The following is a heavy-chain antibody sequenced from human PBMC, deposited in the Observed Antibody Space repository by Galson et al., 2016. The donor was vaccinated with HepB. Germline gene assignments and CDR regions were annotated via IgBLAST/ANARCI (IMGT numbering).Heavy chain of an antibody. V-gene: IGHV3-23*01. CDR1: GLTFSTYA. CDR3: AKEPRYESWGVGFDP. Sequence: SLRLSCAASGLTFSTYAMSWVRQAPVKGLEWVSAISGSGDNTYYADSVKGRFTISRDKSKKTLYLQMNSLRVEDTAVYYCAKEPRYESWGVGFDPWGPGTLVTVSS. CDR2: ISGSGDNT. J-gene: IGHJ5*02. D-gene: IGHD3-3*01.